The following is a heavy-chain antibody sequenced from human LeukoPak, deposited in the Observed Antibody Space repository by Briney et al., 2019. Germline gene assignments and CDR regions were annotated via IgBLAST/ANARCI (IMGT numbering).Heavy chain of an antibody. D-gene: IGHD2-15*01. V-gene: IGHV3-48*04. CDR2: ISSSRSTI. CDR3: ARHLVVVALSYYGMDV. Sequence: GGSLRLSCAASGFTFSSYSMNWVRQAPGKGLEWVSYISSSRSTIYYADSVKGRFTISRDNAKNSLYLQMNSLRAEDTAVYYCARHLVVVALSYYGMDVWGQGTTVTVSS. J-gene: IGHJ6*02. CDR1: GFTFSSYS.